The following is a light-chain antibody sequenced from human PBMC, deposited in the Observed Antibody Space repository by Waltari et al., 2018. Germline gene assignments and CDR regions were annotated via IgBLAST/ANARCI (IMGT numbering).Light chain of an antibody. CDR2: DVS. CDR1: SSDVGGYNY. J-gene: IGLJ2*01. Sequence: QSALTQPASVSGSPGQSITISCTGTSSDVGGYNYVSWYQKHPGKAPKLLFYDVSNRPSGVSNRFSASKSGNTASLIISGLQAEDEADYYCSSYTSSTTLLLIFGGGTKLTVL. V-gene: IGLV2-14*03. CDR3: SSYTSSTTLLLI.